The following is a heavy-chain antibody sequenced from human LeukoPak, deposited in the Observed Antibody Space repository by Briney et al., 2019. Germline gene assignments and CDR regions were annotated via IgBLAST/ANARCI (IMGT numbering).Heavy chain of an antibody. Sequence: PSETLSLTCAVSGGSMDTYYWTWIRQPPGKGLEWIGNIYYSGKTNYNPSLKSRVSISVDTSKNQFSLKLSSVTAADTALYYCARVVVGATNLYYGMDVWGQGTTVTVSS. V-gene: IGHV4-59*08. D-gene: IGHD1-26*01. CDR3: ARVVVGATNLYYGMDV. J-gene: IGHJ6*02. CDR2: IYYSGKT. CDR1: GGSMDTYY.